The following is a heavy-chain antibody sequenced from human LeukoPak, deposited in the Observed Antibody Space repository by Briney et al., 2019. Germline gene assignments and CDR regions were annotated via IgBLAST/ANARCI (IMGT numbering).Heavy chain of an antibody. J-gene: IGHJ4*02. CDR1: GGSISSGDYY. Sequence: SETLSLTCTVSGGSISSGDYYWSWIRQPPGKGLEWIGYIYYSGSTYYNPSLKSRVTISVDTSKNQFSLKLSSVTAADTAVYYCATSSITMVRGDVNFDYWGQGTLVTVSS. CDR3: ATSSITMVRGDVNFDY. D-gene: IGHD3-10*01. V-gene: IGHV4-30-4*01. CDR2: IYYSGST.